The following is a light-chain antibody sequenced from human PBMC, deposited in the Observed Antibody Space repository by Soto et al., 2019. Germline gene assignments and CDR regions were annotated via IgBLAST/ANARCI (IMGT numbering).Light chain of an antibody. J-gene: IGLJ1*01. CDR1: SSDVGGYKY. Sequence: QSALTQPASVSGSPGQSITISCTGTSSDVGGYKYVSWYQQHPGRAPKLMIYDVSNRPSGIPNRFSGSKSGNTASLTISGRQAEDEADYFCNSYTSSSTHNYVFGTGTKLTVL. CDR2: DVS. V-gene: IGLV2-14*03. CDR3: NSYTSSSTHNYV.